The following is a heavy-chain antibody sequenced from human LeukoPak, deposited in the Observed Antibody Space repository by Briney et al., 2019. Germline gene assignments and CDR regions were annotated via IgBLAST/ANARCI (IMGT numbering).Heavy chain of an antibody. Sequence: GGSLRLSCAASGFTFSSYWMSWIRQAPGKGLEWVALISYDGRNKYYADSVKGRFTISGDNSKTTLYLQMNSLRTEDTAIYYCARGYGSYWFDYWGQGTLVTVSS. J-gene: IGHJ4*02. CDR3: ARGYGSYWFDY. CDR2: ISYDGRNK. V-gene: IGHV3-30*03. CDR1: GFTFSSYW. D-gene: IGHD3-10*01.